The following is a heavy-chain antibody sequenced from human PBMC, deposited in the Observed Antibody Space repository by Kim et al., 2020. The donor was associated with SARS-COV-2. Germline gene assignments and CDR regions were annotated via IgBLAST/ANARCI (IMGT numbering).Heavy chain of an antibody. Sequence: GGSLRLSCAASGFSFSNSSLNWARQAPGKGLEWVCGINSGGNGRKTDYAAPVKVRISISSDNSENTLFLQMNSLKSEDTAMYYCTTDSGIAARPIFDFWGQRALVTVSS. V-gene: IGHV3-15*01. D-gene: IGHD6-6*01. CDR2: INSGGNGRKT. CDR3: TTDSGIAARPIFDF. CDR1: GFSFSNSS. J-gene: IGHJ4*02.